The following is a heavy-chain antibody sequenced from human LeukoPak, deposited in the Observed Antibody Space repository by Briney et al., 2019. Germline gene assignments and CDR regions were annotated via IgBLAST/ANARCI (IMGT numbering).Heavy chain of an antibody. CDR3: AKVSSSSGIRYFDY. J-gene: IGHJ4*02. CDR2: ISGSGGST. Sequence: GGSLRLSCAASGFTFSSYAMSWVRQAPGKGLEWVSAISGSGGSTYYADSVTGRFTISRDNSKNTPYLQMNSLRAEDTAVYYCAKVSSSSGIRYFDYWGQGTLVTVSS. CDR1: GFTFSSYA. D-gene: IGHD6-6*01. V-gene: IGHV3-23*01.